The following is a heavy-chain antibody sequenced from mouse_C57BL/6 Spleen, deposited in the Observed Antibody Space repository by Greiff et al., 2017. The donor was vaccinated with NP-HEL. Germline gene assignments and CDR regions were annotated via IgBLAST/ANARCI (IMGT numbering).Heavy chain of an antibody. CDR2: INPSTGGH. CDR1: GYSFTGYY. Sequence: VQLQQSGPELVKPGASVKISCKASGYSFTGYYMNWVKQSPETSLEWIGEINPSTGGHTYNQKFKAKATLTVDKSSSTAYMQLKSLTSEDSAVYYCARRWLLPWGQGTTLTVSS. J-gene: IGHJ2*01. CDR3: ARRWLLP. D-gene: IGHD2-3*01. V-gene: IGHV1-42*01.